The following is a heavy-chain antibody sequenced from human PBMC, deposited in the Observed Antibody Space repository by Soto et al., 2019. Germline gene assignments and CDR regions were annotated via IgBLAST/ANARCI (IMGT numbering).Heavy chain of an antibody. Sequence: SETLSLTCAVYGGSFSGYYWSWIRQPPGKGLEWIGEINHSGSTDYNPSLKSRATISVDTSKNLFSLMLSSVTAADTFVFYCARRGSAADNYYYYGMDFWGQGTTVTVSS. J-gene: IGHJ6*02. V-gene: IGHV4-34*01. CDR1: GGSFSGYY. D-gene: IGHD3-10*01. CDR3: ARRGSAADNYYYYGMDF. CDR2: INHSGST.